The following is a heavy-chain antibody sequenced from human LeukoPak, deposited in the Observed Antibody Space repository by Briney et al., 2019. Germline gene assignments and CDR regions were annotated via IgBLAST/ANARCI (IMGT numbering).Heavy chain of an antibody. V-gene: IGHV3-53*01. CDR2: IFTGGGT. CDR3: ARGGDGFDL. Sequence: SGGSLRLSCAVSGFGVGDNSMSWVRQAPGKGLEWVAVIFTGGGTSYADSGRGRLTIFRDRSKNTLFLQMNDLRPEDTAVFHCARGGDGFDLWGQGTVVTVSS. J-gene: IGHJ3*01. CDR1: GFGVGDNS. D-gene: IGHD2-21*02.